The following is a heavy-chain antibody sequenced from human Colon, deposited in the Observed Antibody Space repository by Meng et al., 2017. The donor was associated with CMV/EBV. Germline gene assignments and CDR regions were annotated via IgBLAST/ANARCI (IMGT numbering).Heavy chain of an antibody. CDR1: VSTNRAA. J-gene: IGHJ4*02. D-gene: IGHD3-10*02. CDR2: AYYRSKWYY. Sequence: VSTNRAAWHWLRQSPSRGLEWLGRAYYRSKWYYDYTVSVKSRMTINPDTSKNQFSLQLNSVTPDDTAVYFCARGRHNDGNYYVFDFWGQGSLVTVSS. CDR3: ARGRHNDGNYYVFDF. V-gene: IGHV6-1*01.